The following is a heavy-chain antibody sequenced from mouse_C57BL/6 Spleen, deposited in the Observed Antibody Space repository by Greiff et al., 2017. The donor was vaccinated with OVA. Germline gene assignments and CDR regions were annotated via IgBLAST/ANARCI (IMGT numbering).Heavy chain of an antibody. D-gene: IGHD2-4*01. V-gene: IGHV1-62-2*01. Sequence: VKLMESGAELVKPGASVKLSCKASGYTFTEYTIHWVKQRSGQGLEWIGWFYPGSGSIKYNEKFKDKATLTADKSSSTVYMELSRLTSEDSAVYFCARHPYYDYDGAWFAYWGQGTLVTVSA. J-gene: IGHJ3*01. CDR1: GYTFTEYT. CDR2: FYPGSGSI. CDR3: ARHPYYDYDGAWFAY.